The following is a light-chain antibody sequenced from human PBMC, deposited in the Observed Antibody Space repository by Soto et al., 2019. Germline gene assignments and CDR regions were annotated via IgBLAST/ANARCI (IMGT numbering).Light chain of an antibody. J-gene: IGKJ4*01. CDR1: QGISSA. CDR2: DAP. CDR3: QQFNSYPLLT. V-gene: IGKV1-13*02. Sequence: AIQLTQSPSSLSASVGDRVTITCRASQGISSALAWYQQKPGKAPKPLISDAPSLESGAPSRFSGSGSGTDFTLTISSLQPEDFATYYCQQFNSYPLLTFGGGTKVEIK.